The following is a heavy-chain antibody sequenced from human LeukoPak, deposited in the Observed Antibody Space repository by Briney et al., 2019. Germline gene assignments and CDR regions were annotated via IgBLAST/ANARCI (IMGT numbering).Heavy chain of an antibody. J-gene: IGHJ6*03. CDR2: ITPNSGGT. CDR1: GYTFTGYY. CDR3: ARDSAIYYGSDYYMDV. Sequence: ASVKVSCKASGYTFTGYYIHWVRQAPGQGLEWMGWITPNSGGTNYAQKFQGRVTMTRDTSISTAYVELSSLRSDDTAVYYCARDSAIYYGSDYYMDVWGKGTTVTISS. D-gene: IGHD3-10*01. V-gene: IGHV1-2*02.